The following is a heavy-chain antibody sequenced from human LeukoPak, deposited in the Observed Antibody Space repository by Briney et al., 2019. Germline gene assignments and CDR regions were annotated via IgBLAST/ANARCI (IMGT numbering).Heavy chain of an antibody. CDR1: GGSFSGYY. CDR3: ARDRSSSSWDYYYYYMDV. CDR2: INHSGST. V-gene: IGHV4-34*01. J-gene: IGHJ6*03. Sequence: SETLSLTCAVYGGSFSGYYWSWIRQPPGKGLEWIGEINHSGSTNYNPSLKSRVTISVDTSKNQFSLKLSSVTAADTAVYYCARDRSSSSWDYYYYYMDVWGKGTTVTVSS. D-gene: IGHD6-13*01.